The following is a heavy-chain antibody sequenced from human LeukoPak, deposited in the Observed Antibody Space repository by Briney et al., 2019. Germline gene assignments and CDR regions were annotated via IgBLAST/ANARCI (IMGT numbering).Heavy chain of an antibody. CDR1: GDSISSGDYY. CDR3: ATYCSSTSCYSVDAFDI. V-gene: IGHV4-30-4*01. J-gene: IGHJ3*02. Sequence: SQTLSLTCTVSGDSISSGDYYWGRIRQPPGKGLEWIVYSYYSGRTYYNQFLKSRLTISVDSSKHKYYLKLRSVTAADTAVYYCATYCSSTSCYSVDAFDILGQATMATVCS. CDR2: SYYSGRT. D-gene: IGHD2-2*01.